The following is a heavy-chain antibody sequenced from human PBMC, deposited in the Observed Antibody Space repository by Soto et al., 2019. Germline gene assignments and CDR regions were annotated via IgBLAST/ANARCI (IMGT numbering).Heavy chain of an antibody. J-gene: IGHJ4*02. CDR1: GFTVNYNY. D-gene: IGHD6-19*01. V-gene: IGHV3-66*01. Sequence: EVQLVESGGDLVQPGGSLRLSCAASGFTVNYNYMTWVRQATGKGLEWVSVIYTDGGTYYADSVKGSFTISRDNSKNTLFLQMNSLRAEDTAIYYCARAKPPSYSSGWYGFDYWGQGTLVTVSS. CDR3: ARAKPPSYSSGWYGFDY. CDR2: IYTDGGT.